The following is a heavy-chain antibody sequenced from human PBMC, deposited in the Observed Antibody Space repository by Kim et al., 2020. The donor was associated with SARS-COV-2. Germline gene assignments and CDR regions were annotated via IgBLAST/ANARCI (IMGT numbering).Heavy chain of an antibody. V-gene: IGHV3-33*06. J-gene: IGHJ5*02. CDR2: IWYDGSNK. CDR1: GFTFSSYG. D-gene: IGHD2-15*01. CDR3: AKDLVAAREGTDWFDP. Sequence: GGSLRLSCAASGFTFSSYGMHWVRQAPGKGLEWVAVIWYDGSNKYYADSVKGRFTISRDNSKNTLYLQMNSLRAEDTAVYYCAKDLVAAREGTDWFDPWGQGTLVTVSS.